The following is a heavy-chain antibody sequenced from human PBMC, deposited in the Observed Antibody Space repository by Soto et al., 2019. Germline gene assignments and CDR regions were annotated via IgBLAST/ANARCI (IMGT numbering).Heavy chain of an antibody. CDR2: ISAHNGNT. J-gene: IGHJ4*02. D-gene: IGHD1-26*01. CDR1: GYAFTTYG. V-gene: IGHV1-18*01. Sequence: QVHLVQSGAEVKKPGASVKVSCKGSGYAFTTYGITWVRQAPGQGLEWMGWISAHNGNTNYAQKLQGRVTVTRDTPTSTAYMELRSLISDDTAVYYCASGRYGDYWGQGALVTVSS. CDR3: ASGRYGDY.